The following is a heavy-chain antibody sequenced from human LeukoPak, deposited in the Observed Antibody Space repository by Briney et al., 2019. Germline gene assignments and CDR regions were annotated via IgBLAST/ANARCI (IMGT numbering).Heavy chain of an antibody. J-gene: IGHJ4*02. CDR1: GGSFNGYY. CDR3: ARAIVRRFGLKYYFDY. D-gene: IGHD3-10*01. CDR2: INHSGST. Sequence: SETLSLTCAVYGGSFNGYYWTWIRQPPGKGLEWIGEINHSGSTNYNPSLKSRVTISVDTSKNQFSLKLSSVTAADTAVYYCARAIVRRFGLKYYFDYWGQGTLVTVSS. V-gene: IGHV4-34*01.